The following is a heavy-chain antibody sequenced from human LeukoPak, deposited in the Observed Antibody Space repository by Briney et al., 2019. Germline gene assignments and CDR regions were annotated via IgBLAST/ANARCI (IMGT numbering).Heavy chain of an antibody. Sequence: SETLSLTCAVYGGSFSGYYWSWIRQPPGKGLEWIGEINHSGSTNYDPSLKSRVTISVDTSKNQFSLKLSSVTAADTAVYYCARSRPYGSGSYVFDYWGQGTLVTVSS. CDR3: ARSRPYGSGSYVFDY. CDR2: INHSGST. D-gene: IGHD3-10*01. V-gene: IGHV4-34*01. J-gene: IGHJ4*02. CDR1: GGSFSGYY.